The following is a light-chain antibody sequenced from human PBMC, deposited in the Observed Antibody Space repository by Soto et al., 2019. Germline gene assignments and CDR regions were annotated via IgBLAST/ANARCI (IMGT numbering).Light chain of an antibody. CDR1: QSISSTF. V-gene: IGKV3-20*01. CDR2: GAS. CDR3: QQYYSSWT. Sequence: ELVLTQSPGTLSLSPGARVTLSCRTSQSISSTFLAWYQHKPGQAPRVINYGASRRATGIPDRFSGSGSGTDFTLTISRLEPEDFALYYCQQYYSSWTFGQGTKVE. J-gene: IGKJ1*01.